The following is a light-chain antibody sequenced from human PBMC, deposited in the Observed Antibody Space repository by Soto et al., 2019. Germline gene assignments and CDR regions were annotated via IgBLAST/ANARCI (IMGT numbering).Light chain of an antibody. Sequence: QTVVTQSPSASASLGASVKLTCTLSSAHSSYAIAWLQQQPEKGPRYLMRLNSDGSHNKGDGIPDRFSGSGSGAERFLTISSLHSEDEADYYCQTWGSAVVFGGGTKLTVL. J-gene: IGLJ3*02. V-gene: IGLV4-69*01. CDR1: SAHSSYA. CDR3: QTWGSAVV. CDR2: LNSDGSH.